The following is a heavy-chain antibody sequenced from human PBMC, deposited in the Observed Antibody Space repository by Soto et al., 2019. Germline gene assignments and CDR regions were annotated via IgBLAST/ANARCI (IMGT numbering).Heavy chain of an antibody. D-gene: IGHD1-1*01. CDR1: GDSISRNY. J-gene: IGHJ5*01. Sequence: SETLSLTCSVSGDSISRNYWGWIRQPPGKGLEWVGSISYSGSTFYNPSLKSRVTISMDTSKNQLSLRLTSVTAADTAVYYCARVRQGCSANNCYFDPWGQGTQVTVSS. CDR2: ISYSGST. CDR3: ARVRQGCSANNCYFDP. V-gene: IGHV4-59*01.